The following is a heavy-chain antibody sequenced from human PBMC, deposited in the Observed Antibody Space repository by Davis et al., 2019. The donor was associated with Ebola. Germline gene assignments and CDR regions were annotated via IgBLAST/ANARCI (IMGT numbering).Heavy chain of an antibody. CDR2: IKQDGSEK. D-gene: IGHD4-17*01. CDR3: TSTVSPEFADY. CDR1: GFTFSSYS. Sequence: PGGSLRLSCAASGFTFSSYSMNWVRQAPGKGLEWVANIKQDGSEKYYVDSVKGRFTISRDNAKNSLYLQMNSLRAEDTAVYYCTSTVSPEFADYWGQGTLVTVSS. J-gene: IGHJ4*02. V-gene: IGHV3-7*03.